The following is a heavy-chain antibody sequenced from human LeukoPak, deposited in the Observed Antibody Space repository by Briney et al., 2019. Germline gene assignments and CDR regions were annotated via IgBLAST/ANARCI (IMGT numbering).Heavy chain of an antibody. CDR1: GFTFSIYS. Sequence: PGGSLRLFCAASGFTFSIYSMNWVRQAPGKGLEWVSYITSSSRTKYYADSVKGRFIISRDNAKNSLYLQMNSLRAEDTAVYYCARHGEFWSGYYVDYWGQGTLVTVSS. CDR3: ARHGEFWSGYYVDY. D-gene: IGHD3-3*01. J-gene: IGHJ4*02. CDR2: ITSSSRTK. V-gene: IGHV3-48*01.